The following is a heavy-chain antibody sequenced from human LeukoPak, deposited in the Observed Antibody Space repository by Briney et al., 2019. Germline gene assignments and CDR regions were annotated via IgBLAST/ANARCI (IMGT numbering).Heavy chain of an antibody. J-gene: IGHJ4*02. V-gene: IGHV3-30-3*01. Sequence: GRSLRLSCAASGFTFNSYAVHWVRQAPGKGLEWVAVISYDGSISFYAASVKGRFTISRDNSKNTLYLQMNSLRAEDTAVYYCARDRSGSYTYWGQGTLVTVSS. D-gene: IGHD1-26*01. CDR3: ARDRSGSYTY. CDR2: ISYDGSIS. CDR1: GFTFNSYA.